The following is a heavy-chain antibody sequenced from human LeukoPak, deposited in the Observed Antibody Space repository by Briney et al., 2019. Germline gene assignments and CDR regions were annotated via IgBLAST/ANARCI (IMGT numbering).Heavy chain of an antibody. CDR3: ARTYFGSGNTLVH. J-gene: IGHJ4*02. Sequence: GGSLRLSCAASGLNFNSYSMNWVRQAPGKGLEWVSSISSSSSFIYYADSLKGRFTISRDNAKNSLYLQMNSMRAEDTAVYYCARTYFGSGNTLVHWGQGTLVTVSS. CDR1: GLNFNSYS. CDR2: ISSSSSFI. D-gene: IGHD3-10*01. V-gene: IGHV3-21*01.